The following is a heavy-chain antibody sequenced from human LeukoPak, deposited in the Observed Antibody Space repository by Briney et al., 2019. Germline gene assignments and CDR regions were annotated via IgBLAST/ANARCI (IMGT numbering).Heavy chain of an antibody. D-gene: IGHD3-3*01. Sequence: SETLSLTCTVSGGSISSHYWSWIRQPPGKGLEWIGYIYYSGSTNYNPSLKSRVTISVDTSKNQFSLKLSSVTAADTAVYYCARGSRGYDSWSGYYVGIYYMDVWGKGTTVTVSS. J-gene: IGHJ6*03. CDR2: IYYSGST. CDR1: GGSISSHY. CDR3: ARGSRGYDSWSGYYVGIYYMDV. V-gene: IGHV4-59*11.